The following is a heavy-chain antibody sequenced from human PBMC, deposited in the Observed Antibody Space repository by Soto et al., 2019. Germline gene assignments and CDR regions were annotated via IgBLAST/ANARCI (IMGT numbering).Heavy chain of an antibody. CDR2: IYFNENT. D-gene: IGHD3-16*01. J-gene: IGHJ4*02. V-gene: IGHV4-59*01. CDR3: ASVTFGGIVLAH. CDR1: AASFSKYY. Sequence: SETLSLTCTVSAASFSKYYWTWIRQPPGKGLEWIGYIYFNENTKYNPSLEGRLTISIDASKKEFSLKLTSVTAADAAVYYCASVTFGGIVLAHWGQGTLVTVSS.